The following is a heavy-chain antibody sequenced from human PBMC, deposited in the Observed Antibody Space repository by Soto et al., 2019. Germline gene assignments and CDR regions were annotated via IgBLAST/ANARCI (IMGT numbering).Heavy chain of an antibody. J-gene: IGHJ6*02. CDR1: GFTFSSYS. CDR2: ISSSSSTI. CDR3: ARDVYEAGSGWINYYYYGMDV. Sequence: GGSLRLSCAASGFTFSSYSMNWVRQAPGKGLEWVSYISSSSSTIYYADSVKGRFTISRDNAKNSLYLQMNSLRDEDTAVYYCARDVYEAGSGWINYYYYGMDVWGQGTTVTVSS. V-gene: IGHV3-48*02. D-gene: IGHD6-19*01.